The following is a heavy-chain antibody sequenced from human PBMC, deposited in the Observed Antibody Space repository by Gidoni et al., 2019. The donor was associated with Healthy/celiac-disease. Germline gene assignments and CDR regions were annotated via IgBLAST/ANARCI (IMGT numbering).Heavy chain of an antibody. J-gene: IGHJ4*02. V-gene: IGHV3-23*01. D-gene: IGHD3-16*01. CDR2: IRGSGGST. CDR3: AKDSLRSQDPYYFDY. CDR1: GFTFSSYA. Sequence: VQLLESGGGLVQPGGSLRLSCAASGFTFSSYAMSWVRQAPGKGLEWVSAIRGSGGSTYYADSVKGRFTISRDNSKNTLYLQMNSLRAEDTAVYYCAKDSLRSQDPYYFDYWGQGTLVTVSS.